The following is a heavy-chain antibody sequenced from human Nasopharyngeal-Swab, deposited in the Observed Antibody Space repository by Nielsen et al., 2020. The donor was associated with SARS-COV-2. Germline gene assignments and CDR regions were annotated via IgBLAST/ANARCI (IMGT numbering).Heavy chain of an antibody. J-gene: IGHJ4*02. D-gene: IGHD1-26*01. CDR3: AAGSGIVGATGGLDY. V-gene: IGHV1-24*01. CDR2: FDPEDGET. Sequence: WVRQAPGQGLEWMGGFDPEDGETIYAQKFQGRVTMTEDTSTDTAYMELSSLRSEDTAVYYRAAGSGIVGATGGLDYWGQGTLVTVSS.